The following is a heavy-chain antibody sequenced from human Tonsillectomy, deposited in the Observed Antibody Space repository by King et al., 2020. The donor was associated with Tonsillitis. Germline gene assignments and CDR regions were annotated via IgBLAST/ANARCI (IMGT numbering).Heavy chain of an antibody. J-gene: IGHJ4*02. Sequence: VQLQQWGAGLLKPSETLSLTCAVYGGSFSDYYWSWIRQPPGKGLEWIGEINHSGSTNYNPSLKSRVTISGDTSKNQFSLKLSSVTAADTAVYYYARRGSGYSHGYGYWGQGTLVTVSS. CDR1: GGSFSDYY. CDR2: INHSGST. D-gene: IGHD5-18*01. CDR3: ARRGSGYSHGYGY. V-gene: IGHV4-34*01.